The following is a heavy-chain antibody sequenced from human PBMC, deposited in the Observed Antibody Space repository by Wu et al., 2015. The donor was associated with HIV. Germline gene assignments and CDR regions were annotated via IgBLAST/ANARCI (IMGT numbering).Heavy chain of an antibody. V-gene: IGHV1-2*02. CDR2: IRPDSGAT. CDR3: ARDLGDDFAVRGYYWYMDV. CDR1: GYSFTAHY. J-gene: IGHJ6*03. Sequence: QVQLVQSGAEVKKPGASVKVSCKASGYSFTAHYIHWVRQAPGQGLEWMGWIRPDSGATVYAEKFEDRVTMTRDASISTAYMQLNRLRSDDTAVYFCARDLGDDFAVRGYYWYMDVWGRGTAITVSS. D-gene: IGHD2-21*01.